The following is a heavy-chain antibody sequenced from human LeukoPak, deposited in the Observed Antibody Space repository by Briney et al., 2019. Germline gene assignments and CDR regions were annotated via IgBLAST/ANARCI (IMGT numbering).Heavy chain of an antibody. Sequence: GESLKISCKGSGYSFTSYWIGWVRQMPGKGLEWMGIIYPGDSDTRYSPSFQGQVTISADKSISTAYLQWSSLKASDTAMYYCARRGYDYVWGSYRSYYFDYWGQGTLVTVSS. CDR2: IYPGDSDT. CDR1: GYSFTSYW. V-gene: IGHV5-51*01. D-gene: IGHD3-16*02. CDR3: ARRGYDYVWGSYRSYYFDY. J-gene: IGHJ4*02.